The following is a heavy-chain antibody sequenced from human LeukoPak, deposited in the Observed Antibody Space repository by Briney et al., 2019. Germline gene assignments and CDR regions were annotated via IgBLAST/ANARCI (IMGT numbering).Heavy chain of an antibody. J-gene: IGHJ5*02. CDR3: AGQPWGYHSWFEP. CDR1: GGSISIYY. V-gene: IGHV4-59*08. D-gene: IGHD5-12*01. CDR2: IYYTGST. Sequence: SETLSLTCTVSGGSISIYYWSWIRQPPGRGLEWMVDIYYTGSTASKADLSSRLTISIDTCNNQLFLKLTSVTAEDTAVYYCAGQPWGYHSWFEPCGQGSLVTVSS.